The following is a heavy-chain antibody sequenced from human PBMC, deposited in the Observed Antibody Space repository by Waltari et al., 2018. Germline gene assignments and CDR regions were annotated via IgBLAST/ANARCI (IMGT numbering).Heavy chain of an antibody. CDR2: IGPDGSDK. CDR3: VGWNDPINS. Sequence: EAQLVQPGGGLVQPGGSLTLSCAASGFTLRRFWITWIRQAPGQGLQWVAHIGPDGSDKYYVDSVKGRFTISRDNAENSLLLQMSSLRVEDTALYYCVGWNDPINSWGQGTLVAVSS. J-gene: IGHJ4*02. D-gene: IGHD1-1*01. CDR1: GFTLRRFW. V-gene: IGHV3-7*01.